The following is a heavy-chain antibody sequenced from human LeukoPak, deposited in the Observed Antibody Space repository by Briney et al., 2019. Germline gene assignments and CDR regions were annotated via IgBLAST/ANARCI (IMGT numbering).Heavy chain of an antibody. CDR1: GGTLSSYT. V-gene: IGHV1-69*04. CDR2: IIPILGIA. J-gene: IGHJ6*03. CDR3: AREKDFGVVISPRYYYYYMDV. Sequence: SVKVSCKASGGTLSSYTISWVRQAPGQGLEWMGRIIPILGIANCAQKFQGRVTITADKSTSTAYMELSSLRSEDTAVYYCAREKDFGVVISPRYYYYYMDVWGKGTTVTVSS. D-gene: IGHD3-3*01.